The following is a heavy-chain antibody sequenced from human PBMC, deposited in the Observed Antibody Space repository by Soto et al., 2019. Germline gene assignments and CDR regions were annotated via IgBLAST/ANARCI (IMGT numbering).Heavy chain of an antibody. CDR1: GYTFSSYS. J-gene: IGHJ3*02. D-gene: IGHD3-3*01. CDR2: INPSGGST. CDR3: ARGRTYVSDFFDI. Sequence: QVQVVQSGAEVKKPGASVKVSCKASGYTFSSYSMHWVRQAPGQGLEWMGIINPSGGSTNYAQKVQGRVTMTRDTSTSTVYMELSSLRSDDTAVYYCARGRTYVSDFFDIWGQGTMVTVSS. V-gene: IGHV1-46*01.